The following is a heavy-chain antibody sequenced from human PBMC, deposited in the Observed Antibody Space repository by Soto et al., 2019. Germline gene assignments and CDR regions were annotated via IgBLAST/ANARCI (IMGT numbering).Heavy chain of an antibody. V-gene: IGHV4-4*07. Sequence: QVQLQESGPGLMKPSETLSLTCTVSGASITGSSYWSWIRQPAGKGLEWIGRFSLSGTANYNPSLRSRVTMAAAVSKNSFSLKLTSVTAADTALYYCARGMTPPGAPAWYYFDSWGQGTLVTVSS. CDR1: GASITGSSY. CDR3: ARGMTPPGAPAWYYFDS. CDR2: FSLSGTA. D-gene: IGHD2-8*02. J-gene: IGHJ4*02.